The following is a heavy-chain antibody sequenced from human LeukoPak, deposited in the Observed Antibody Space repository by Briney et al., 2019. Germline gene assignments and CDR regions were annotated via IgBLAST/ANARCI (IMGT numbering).Heavy chain of an antibody. J-gene: IGHJ3*01. D-gene: IGHD1-26*01. Sequence: SETLSLTCTVSGYSISSGYYWGWIRQPPGKGLEWIGSIYHSGSTYYNPSLKSRVTISVDTSKNQFSLKLSSVTAADTAVYYCARGRGSGTWGQGTMVTVSS. V-gene: IGHV4-38-2*02. CDR3: ARGRGSGT. CDR2: IYHSGST. CDR1: GYSISSGYY.